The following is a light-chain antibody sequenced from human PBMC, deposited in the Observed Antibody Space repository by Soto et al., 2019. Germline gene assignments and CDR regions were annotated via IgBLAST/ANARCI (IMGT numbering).Light chain of an antibody. CDR1: GSDVGNYNW. CDR2: SVS. J-gene: IGLJ3*02. Sequence: QSALTQPASVSGSPGQSNTISCTGTGSDVGNYNWVSWYQQYPGKAPKLMIYSVSNRPSGVSHRFSGSKSGNTASLTISGLQAEDEADYYCSSYRAYSTLGVFGGGTKLTVL. CDR3: SSYRAYSTLGV. V-gene: IGLV2-14*01.